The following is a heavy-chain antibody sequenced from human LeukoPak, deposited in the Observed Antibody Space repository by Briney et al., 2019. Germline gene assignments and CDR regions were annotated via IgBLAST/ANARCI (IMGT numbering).Heavy chain of an antibody. CDR1: GGSISNYY. CDR3: ARLQGRGDNYLDY. CDR2: VPYSGSS. V-gene: IGHV4-59*08. D-gene: IGHD7-27*01. Sequence: SETLSLTCTVSGGSISNYYWSWIRQPPGKRLEWIGYVPYSGSSSSNPSLESRVTISVDMSKNQFSLRLTSVTASDTAVYHCARLQGRGDNYLDYWGQGTLVTVSS. J-gene: IGHJ4*02.